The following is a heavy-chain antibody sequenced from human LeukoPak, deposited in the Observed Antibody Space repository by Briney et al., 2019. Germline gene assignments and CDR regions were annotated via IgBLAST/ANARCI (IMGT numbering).Heavy chain of an antibody. CDR2: IYYSGST. Sequence: PSETLSLTCTVSGGSISSYYWSWIRQPPGKGLEWIGYIYYSGSTNYNPSLKSRVTISVDTSKNQFSLKLSSVTAADTAVYYCARGGRDGPKSGFDYWGQGTLVTVSS. CDR1: GGSISSYY. V-gene: IGHV4-59*01. J-gene: IGHJ4*02. D-gene: IGHD5-24*01. CDR3: ARGGRDGPKSGFDY.